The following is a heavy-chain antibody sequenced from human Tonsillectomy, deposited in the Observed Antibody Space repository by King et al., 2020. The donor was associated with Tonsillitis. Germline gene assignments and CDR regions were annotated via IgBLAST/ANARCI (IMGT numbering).Heavy chain of an antibody. CDR2: IYFTGRT. J-gene: IGHJ6*02. V-gene: IGHV4-39*01. CDR1: GGSISSSGYY. CDR3: ASRPDSPALYYYKGLDV. Sequence: QLQLQESGPGLVKPSETLSLTCVVSGGSISSSGYYWGWIRQPPGKGLEWIGTIYFTGRTYYTPSPKSRVAISADTSQNQFSLRLSSVTAADTAIYHCASRPDSPALYYYKGLDVWGPGTTVIVSS.